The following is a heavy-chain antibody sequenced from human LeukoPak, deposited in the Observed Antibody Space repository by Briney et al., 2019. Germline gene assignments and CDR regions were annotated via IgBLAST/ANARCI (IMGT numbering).Heavy chain of an antibody. CDR2: INTDGNIT. J-gene: IGHJ5*02. Sequence: GGSLRLSCAASGFTFSNYWMHWVRQAPGKGPVWVSRINTDGNITTYADSVKGRFTISRDNSKNTLYLQMNSLRAEDTAVYYCAKVDTAMVLTWGQGTLVTVSS. D-gene: IGHD5-18*01. CDR1: GFTFSNYW. V-gene: IGHV3-74*01. CDR3: AKVDTAMVLT.